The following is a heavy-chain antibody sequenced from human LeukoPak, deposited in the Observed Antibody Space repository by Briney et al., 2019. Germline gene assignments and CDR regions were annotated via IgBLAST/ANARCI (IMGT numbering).Heavy chain of an antibody. J-gene: IGHJ4*02. Sequence: SETLSLACTVSGASLISYYWSWIRQPPGKGLEWIGYMYYSGATNYNPSLKSRVTMSVDTSMTHFSLQLSSVTVADTAVYYCARSDVLTAYAMAFWRQGTLVIVSS. CDR3: ARSDVLTAYAMAF. D-gene: IGHD3-9*01. V-gene: IGHV4-59*08. CDR1: GASLISYY. CDR2: MYYSGAT.